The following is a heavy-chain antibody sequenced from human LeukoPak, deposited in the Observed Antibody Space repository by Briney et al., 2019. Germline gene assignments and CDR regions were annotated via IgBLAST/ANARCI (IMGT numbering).Heavy chain of an antibody. CDR2: IYYSGST. Sequence: PSETLSLTCTVSGGSISSSSYYWGWIRQPPGKGLEWIGSIYYSGSTYYNPSLKSRVTISVDTSENKFSLYLSSVTAADTAVYYCARTAGVAVAGSRQYFDYWGQGTLVTVSS. V-gene: IGHV4-39*01. J-gene: IGHJ4*02. D-gene: IGHD6-19*01. CDR1: GGSISSSSYY. CDR3: ARTAGVAVAGSRQYFDY.